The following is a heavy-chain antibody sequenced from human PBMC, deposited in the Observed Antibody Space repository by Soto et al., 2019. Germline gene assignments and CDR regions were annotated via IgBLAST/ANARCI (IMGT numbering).Heavy chain of an antibody. Sequence: ESGGGLVQPGRSLRLSCAASGFTFDDYAMHWVRQAPGKGLEWVSGISWNSGSIGYADSVKGRFTISRDNAKNSLYLQMNSLRAEDTALYYCAKGRGGYSYGFDYWGQGTLVTVSS. CDR2: ISWNSGSI. V-gene: IGHV3-9*01. D-gene: IGHD5-18*01. J-gene: IGHJ4*02. CDR3: AKGRGGYSYGFDY. CDR1: GFTFDDYA.